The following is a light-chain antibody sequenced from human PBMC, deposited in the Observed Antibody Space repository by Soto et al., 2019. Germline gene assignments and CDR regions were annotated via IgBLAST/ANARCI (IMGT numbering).Light chain of an antibody. CDR1: NSNIGAGYD. J-gene: IGLJ1*01. Sequence: QSVLAQPPSVSGAPGQRVTISCTGSNSNIGAGYDVHWYQQLPGTAPKLLIYGNTNRPSGVPDRFSGSRSGTSASLAITGLQANDEADYYSHSKERSLNGYVFGTGTKLTVL. CDR2: GNT. CDR3: HSKERSLNGYV. V-gene: IGLV1-40*01.